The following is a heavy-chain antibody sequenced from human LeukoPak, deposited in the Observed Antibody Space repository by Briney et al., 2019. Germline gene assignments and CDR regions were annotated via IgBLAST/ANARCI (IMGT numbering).Heavy chain of an antibody. D-gene: IGHD2-2*01. CDR1: GFTFSSYS. CDR3: ARDRYCSSTSCLSDAFDI. Sequence: GGSLRLSCAASGFTFSSYSMNWVRQAPGKGLEWVSYISSSSSTIYYADSVKGRFTISRDNAKNSLYLQMNSLRAEDTAVYYCARDRYCSSTSCLSDAFDIWGQGTMVTVSS. V-gene: IGHV3-48*01. CDR2: ISSSSSTI. J-gene: IGHJ3*02.